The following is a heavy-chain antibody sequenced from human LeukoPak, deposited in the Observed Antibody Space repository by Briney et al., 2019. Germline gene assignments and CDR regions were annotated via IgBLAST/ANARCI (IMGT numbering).Heavy chain of an antibody. V-gene: IGHV4-59*01. CDR2: IYYSGST. Sequence: SETLSLTCTVSGGSISSYYWSWIRQPPGKGLEWIGYIYYSGSTNYNPSLKSRVTISVDTSKNQFSLKLSSVTAADTAVYYCARVHTSFDAFDIRGQGTMVTVSS. CDR1: GGSISSYY. J-gene: IGHJ3*02. D-gene: IGHD2-2*01. CDR3: ARVHTSFDAFDI.